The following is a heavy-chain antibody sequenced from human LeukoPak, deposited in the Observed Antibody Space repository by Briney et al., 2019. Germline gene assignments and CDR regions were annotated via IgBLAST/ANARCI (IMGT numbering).Heavy chain of an antibody. Sequence: PSETLSLTCTVPGGSISSYYWSWIRQPPGKGLEWIGYIYYSGSTNYNPSLKSRVTMSVDTSKNQFSLKLTSVTAADTAVYYCARDPSGFNWFDPWGQGTLVTVSS. J-gene: IGHJ5*02. V-gene: IGHV4-59*01. CDR1: GGSISSYY. CDR2: IYYSGST. CDR3: ARDPSGFNWFDP. D-gene: IGHD6-25*01.